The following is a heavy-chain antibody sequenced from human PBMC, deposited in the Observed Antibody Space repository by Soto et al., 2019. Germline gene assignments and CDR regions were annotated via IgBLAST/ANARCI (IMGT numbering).Heavy chain of an antibody. Sequence: SETLSLTSTVSCGTIISSSYYWVWIRQPPGKGLELIVSIYYSVSTYYNPSLKSRVTISVDTSKNQFSLKLSSVTAADTAVYYCARLYYGSGSYYYYFDYWGQGTLVTVSS. CDR2: IYYSVST. J-gene: IGHJ4*02. CDR1: CGTIISSSYY. CDR3: ARLYYGSGSYYYYFDY. D-gene: IGHD3-10*01. V-gene: IGHV4-39*01.